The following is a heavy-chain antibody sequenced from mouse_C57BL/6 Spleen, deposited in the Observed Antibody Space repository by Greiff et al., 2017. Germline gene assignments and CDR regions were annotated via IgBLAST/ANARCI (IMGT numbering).Heavy chain of an antibody. D-gene: IGHD1-1*01. V-gene: IGHV1-55*01. CDR1: GYTFTSYW. CDR2: IYPGSGST. Sequence: QVQLQQPGAELVKPGASVKMSCKASGYTFTSYWITWVKQRPGQGLEWIGDIYPGSGSTNYNEKFKSKATLTVDTSSSTAYMQLSSLTSEDSAVYYCVRERDYYGSSPYYFDYWGQGTTLTVSS. J-gene: IGHJ2*01. CDR3: VRERDYYGSSPYYFDY.